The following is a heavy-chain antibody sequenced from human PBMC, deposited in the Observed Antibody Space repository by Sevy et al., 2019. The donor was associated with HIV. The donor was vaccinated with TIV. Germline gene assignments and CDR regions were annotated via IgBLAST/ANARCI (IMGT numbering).Heavy chain of an antibody. J-gene: IGHJ4*02. D-gene: IGHD3-22*01. CDR3: ARDRRGGYYYGYFDY. CDR1: GGSISSYY. V-gene: IGHV4-59*01. CDR2: IYYSGSA. Sequence: SETLSLTYTVSGGSISSYYWSWIRQPPGKGLEWIGYIYYSGSANYNPSLKSRVTISVDTSKNQFSLKLSSVTAADTAVYYCARDRRGGYYYGYFDYWGQGTLVTVSS.